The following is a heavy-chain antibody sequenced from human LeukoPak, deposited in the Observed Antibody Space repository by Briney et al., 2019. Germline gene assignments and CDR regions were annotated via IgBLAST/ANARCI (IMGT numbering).Heavy chain of an antibody. Sequence: GGSLRLSCEVSGFTVSTNHMSWVRQAPGKGLEWVSVIYSDTNTYYADSAKGRFTISRDNSKNTVFLQMNSLRAEDTAVYYCARDREVVTAKAQMDVWGKGTTVTVSS. CDR1: GFTVSTNH. V-gene: IGHV3-53*01. D-gene: IGHD2-21*02. CDR2: IYSDTNT. CDR3: ARDREVVTAKAQMDV. J-gene: IGHJ6*04.